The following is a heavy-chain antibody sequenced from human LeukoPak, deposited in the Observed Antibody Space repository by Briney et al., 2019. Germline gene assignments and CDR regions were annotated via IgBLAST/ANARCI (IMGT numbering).Heavy chain of an antibody. CDR3: ARIVVVAENWFDP. V-gene: IGHV3-66*01. CDR2: FYSDGRT. J-gene: IGHJ5*02. Sequence: GGSLRLSCAASGFTVSGYYMTWVRQAAGKGLEWVSVFYSDGRTKYADSVKGRFTISRDNSKNTLYLQMNSLRAEDTAVYYCARIVVVAENWFDPWGQGTLVTVSS. D-gene: IGHD2-15*01. CDR1: GFTVSGYY.